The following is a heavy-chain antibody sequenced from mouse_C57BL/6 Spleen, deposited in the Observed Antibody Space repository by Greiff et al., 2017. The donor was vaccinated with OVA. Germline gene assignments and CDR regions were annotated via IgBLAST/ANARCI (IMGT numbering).Heavy chain of an antibody. V-gene: IGHV1-62-2*01. J-gene: IGHJ1*03. D-gene: IGHD1-1*01. CDR1: GYTFTEYT. CDR2: FYPGSGSI. CDR3: ARHEAPDYYGSSYWYFDV. Sequence: VKLQESGAELVKPGASVKLSCKASGYTFTEYTIHWVKQRSGQGLEWIGWFYPGSGSIKYNEKFKDKATLTADKSSSTVYMELSRLTSEDSAVYFCARHEAPDYYGSSYWYFDVWGTGTTVTVSS.